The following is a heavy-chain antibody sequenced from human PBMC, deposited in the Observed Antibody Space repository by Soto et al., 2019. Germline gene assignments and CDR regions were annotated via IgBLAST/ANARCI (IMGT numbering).Heavy chain of an antibody. CDR3: AKDAPYRYCSSTSCPPN. V-gene: IGHV3-23*01. D-gene: IGHD2-2*01. CDR1: GFTFSSYA. J-gene: IGHJ4*02. CDR2: ISGSGGST. Sequence: GGSLRLSCAASGFTFSSYAMSWVRQAPGKGLEWVSAISGSGGSTYYADSVKGRFTISRDNSKNTLYLQMNSLRAEDTAVYYCAKDAPYRYCSSTSCPPNWGQGTLVTVSS.